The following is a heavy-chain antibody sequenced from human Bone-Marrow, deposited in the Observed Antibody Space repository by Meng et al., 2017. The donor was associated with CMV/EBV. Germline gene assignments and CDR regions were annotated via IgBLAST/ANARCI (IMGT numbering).Heavy chain of an antibody. CDR1: GFTFSSYS. J-gene: IGHJ6*02. D-gene: IGHD6-19*01. V-gene: IGHV3-48*04. CDR2: ISSSSSTI. Sequence: GESLKISCAASGFTFSSYSMNWVRQAPGKGLEWVSYISSSSSTIYYADSVKGRFTISRDNAKNSLYLQMNSLRAEDTAVYYCARDFRSGWYYYGMDVWGQGTTVTVSS. CDR3: ARDFRSGWYYYGMDV.